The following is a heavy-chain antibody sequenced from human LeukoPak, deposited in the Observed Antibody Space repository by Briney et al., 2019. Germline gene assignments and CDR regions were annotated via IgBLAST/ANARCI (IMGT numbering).Heavy chain of an antibody. CDR1: GGSISSGGYY. Sequence: SETLSLTCTVSGGSISSGGYYWSWIRQPPGKGLEWIGEINHSGSTNYNPSLKSRVTISVDTSKNQFSLKLSSVTAADTAVYYCERGGPYVGSGWYLPEVNWFDPWGQGTLVTVSS. D-gene: IGHD6-19*01. CDR2: INHSGST. J-gene: IGHJ5*02. CDR3: ERGGPYVGSGWYLPEVNWFDP. V-gene: IGHV4-34*01.